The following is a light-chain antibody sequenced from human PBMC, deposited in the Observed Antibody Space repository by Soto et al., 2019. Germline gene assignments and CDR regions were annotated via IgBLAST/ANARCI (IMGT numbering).Light chain of an antibody. CDR1: SSNIGSHT. CDR3: AAWDDSLNGVI. J-gene: IGLJ2*01. Sequence: QLVLTQPPSASGTPGQRITISCSGSSSNIGSHTVNWHQQVPGTAPKLLIYSNNERPSGVPDQFSGSKSGTSASLAISGLQSGDEADYYCAAWDDSLNGVIFGGGTKLTVL. V-gene: IGLV1-44*01. CDR2: SNN.